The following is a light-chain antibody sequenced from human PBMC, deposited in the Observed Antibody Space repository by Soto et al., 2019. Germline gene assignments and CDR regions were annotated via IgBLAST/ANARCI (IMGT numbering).Light chain of an antibody. CDR1: SSDVGGYNY. V-gene: IGLV2-11*01. CDR3: CSYAGSSTRV. Sequence: QSALTQPRSVSGSPGQSVTISCTGSSSDVGGYNYVSWYQHHPGKAPKLMISDVTKRPSGVPDRFSGSKSGNTASLTISGLQAEDEADYYCCSYAGSSTRVFGGGTKLTVL. CDR2: DVT. J-gene: IGLJ3*02.